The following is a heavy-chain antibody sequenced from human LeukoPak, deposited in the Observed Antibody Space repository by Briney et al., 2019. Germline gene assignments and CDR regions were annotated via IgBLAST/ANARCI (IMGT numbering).Heavy chain of an antibody. CDR2: INHSGST. V-gene: IGHV4-34*01. CDR1: GGSFSGYY. D-gene: IGHD5-18*01. J-gene: IGHJ4*02. CDR3: ARGRRAWIQLPFDY. Sequence: PSETLSLTCAVYGGSFSGYYWSWIRQPPGKGLEWLGEINHSGSTNYNPSLKSRVTISVDTSKNQFSLKLSSVTAADTAVYYCARGRRAWIQLPFDYWGQGTLVTVSS.